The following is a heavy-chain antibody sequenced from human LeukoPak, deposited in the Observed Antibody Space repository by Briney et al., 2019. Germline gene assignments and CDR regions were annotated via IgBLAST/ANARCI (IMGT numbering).Heavy chain of an antibody. CDR3: AKDEGHCTGGSCRDAFDI. CDR1: GLTLSIYA. CDR2: ISDSGGST. V-gene: IGHV3-23*01. J-gene: IGHJ3*02. D-gene: IGHD2-15*01. Sequence: HPGGSLRLSCAASGLTLSIYAMSWVRQAPGKGLEWVSGISDSGGSTYYADSVKGRFTISRDNSKQPLFLQMNSLSAEDQAIYDCAKDEGHCTGGSCRDAFDIWGQGTMVTVSS.